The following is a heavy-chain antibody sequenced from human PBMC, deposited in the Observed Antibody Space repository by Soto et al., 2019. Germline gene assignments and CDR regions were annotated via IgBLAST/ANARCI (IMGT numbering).Heavy chain of an antibody. Sequence: PSETLSLTCTVSGGSMSSYFWSWIPQPPGKGLEWIAYVYYSGSTKHNPSLKSRVIISVDTSKTQFSLKLNSVTAADTAVYYCARVIGGWYGHDYWGPGTLVTVSS. CDR1: GGSMSSYF. D-gene: IGHD6-19*01. J-gene: IGHJ4*02. V-gene: IGHV4-59*01. CDR3: ARVIGGWYGHDY. CDR2: VYYSGST.